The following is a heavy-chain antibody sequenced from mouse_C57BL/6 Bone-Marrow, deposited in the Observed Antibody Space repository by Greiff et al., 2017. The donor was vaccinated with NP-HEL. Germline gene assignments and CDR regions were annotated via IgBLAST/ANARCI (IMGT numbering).Heavy chain of an antibody. Sequence: EVQVVESGGGLVQPKGSLKLSCAASGFSFNTYAMNWVRQAPGKGLEWVARIRSKSNNYATYYADSVKDRFTISRDDSESMLYLQMNNLKTEDTAMYYCVRNGCYWYFDVWGTGTTVTVSS. D-gene: IGHD1-1*01. CDR1: GFSFNTYA. V-gene: IGHV10-1*01. CDR3: VRNGCYWYFDV. J-gene: IGHJ1*03. CDR2: IRSKSNNYAT.